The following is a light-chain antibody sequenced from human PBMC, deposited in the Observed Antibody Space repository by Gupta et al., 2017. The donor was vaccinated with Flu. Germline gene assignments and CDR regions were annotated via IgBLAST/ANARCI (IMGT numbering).Light chain of an antibody. Sequence: ERATRSCRASQRISNSFLAWYQQKPGQAPRLLVYGASRRATGIPDRFSGSGPGTDFTLTISRLEPEDFAVYYCQQSGTSPWTFGQGTQVEVK. J-gene: IGKJ1*01. CDR2: GAS. V-gene: IGKV3-20*01. CDR1: QRISNSF. CDR3: QQSGTSPWT.